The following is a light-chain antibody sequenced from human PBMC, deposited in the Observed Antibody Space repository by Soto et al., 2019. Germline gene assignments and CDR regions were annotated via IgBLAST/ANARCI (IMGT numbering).Light chain of an antibody. Sequence: EIVLTQSPATLSLSPGERATLSCRASQSVSSYLAWYQQKPGQAPRLLLYDASNRATGIPTRFSGSGSGTDFTLTISSLEPEDFAVYYCQQRSNWPALTLGGGTKVESK. J-gene: IGKJ4*01. CDR1: QSVSSY. V-gene: IGKV3-11*01. CDR3: QQRSNWPALT. CDR2: DAS.